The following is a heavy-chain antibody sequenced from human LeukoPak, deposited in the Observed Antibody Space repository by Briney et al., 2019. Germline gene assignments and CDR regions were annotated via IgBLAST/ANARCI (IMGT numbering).Heavy chain of an antibody. CDR2: FYSGGHT. J-gene: IGHJ4*02. Sequence: GGSLRLSCAASGFTVSTNYMSWVRQAPGKGLEWVSLFYSGGHTNYADSVKGRFTFSRDSSHNTLYLQMNSLRVEDTAVYYCARGEYGSGWYRDWGQGTLVTVSS. V-gene: IGHV3-53*01. CDR1: GFTVSTNY. CDR3: ARGEYGSGWYRD. D-gene: IGHD6-19*01.